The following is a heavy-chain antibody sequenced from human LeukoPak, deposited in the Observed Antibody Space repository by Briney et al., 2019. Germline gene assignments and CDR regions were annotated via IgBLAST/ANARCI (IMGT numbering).Heavy chain of an antibody. CDR3: ARDGTQLGNWFDP. V-gene: IGHV4-59*12. D-gene: IGHD1-1*01. CDR1: GGSISSYY. Sequence: SETLSLTCTVSGGSISSYYWSWIRQPPGKGLEWIGYIYYSGSTYYNPSLKSRVTISVDTSKNQFSLKLSSVTAADTAVYYCARDGTQLGNWFDPWGQGTLVTVSS. J-gene: IGHJ5*02. CDR2: IYYSGST.